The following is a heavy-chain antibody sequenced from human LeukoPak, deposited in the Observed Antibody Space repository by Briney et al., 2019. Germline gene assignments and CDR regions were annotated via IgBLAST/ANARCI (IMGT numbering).Heavy chain of an antibody. CDR1: GGSISSYY. V-gene: IGHV4-59*12. CDR3: ARDDPPRSD. CDR2: IYDSGST. J-gene: IGHJ4*02. Sequence: PSETLSLTCTVSGGSISSYYWSWIRQPPGKGLEWIGFIYDSGSTNYNPSLKSRVTISVDTSKNQFSLKLRSVTAADTAIYYCARDDPPRSDWGQGTLVTVSS.